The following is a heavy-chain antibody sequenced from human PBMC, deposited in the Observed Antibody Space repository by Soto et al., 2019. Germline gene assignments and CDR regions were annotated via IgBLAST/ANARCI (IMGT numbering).Heavy chain of an antibody. V-gene: IGHV4-34*01. J-gene: IGHJ6*02. CDR1: GGSFSGYY. D-gene: IGHD3-9*01. CDR2: INHSGST. Sequence: SETLSLTCAVYGGSFSGYYRSWIRQPPGKGLEWIGEINHSGSTNYNPSLKSRVTISVDTSKNQFSLKLSSVTAADTAVYYCARGPLRYFDWLPYYYGMDVWDQGTTVTVSS. CDR3: ARGPLRYFDWLPYYYGMDV.